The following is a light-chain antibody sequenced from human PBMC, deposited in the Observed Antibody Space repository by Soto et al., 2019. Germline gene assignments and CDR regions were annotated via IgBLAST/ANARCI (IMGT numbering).Light chain of an antibody. CDR2: DIS. J-gene: IGLJ2*01. CDR1: SSDVGGYNY. CDR3: SSYTGSSTLV. V-gene: IGLV2-14*01. Sequence: QSALTQPASVSGSPGQSITISCTGTSSDVGGYNYVSWYQQYPGTAPKLMIYDISNRSSVVSNRFSGTKSGNAASLTISGLQAEDEDDYYCSSYTGSSTLVFGGGTKLTVL.